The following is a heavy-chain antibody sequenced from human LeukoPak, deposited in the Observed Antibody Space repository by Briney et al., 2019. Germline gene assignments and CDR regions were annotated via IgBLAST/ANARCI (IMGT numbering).Heavy chain of an antibody. CDR2: VSGSGDGT. CDR3: GKTRRVVVAAAINY. D-gene: IGHD2-15*01. CDR1: GFTLSSYA. Sequence: PGESLTLSCAASGFTLSSYAMSWVGKARGPGLDWVSGVSGSGDGTYSADSVKSRFTISRDDTKNTLYLQMNSLGVEATAFYYCGKTRRVVVAAAINYWGQGTLVTVSS. J-gene: IGHJ4*02. V-gene: IGHV3-23*01.